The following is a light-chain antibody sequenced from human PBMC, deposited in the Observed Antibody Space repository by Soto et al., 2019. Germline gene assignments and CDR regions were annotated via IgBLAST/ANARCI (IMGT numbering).Light chain of an antibody. J-gene: IGLJ2*01. CDR2: EVS. CDR1: SSDVGGYNY. Sequence: QSALTQPASVSGSPGQSITISCTGTSSDVGGYNYVSWYQQHPGKAPKLMIYEVSNRPSGVSNRFAGTNSGNTASLTISGLQAEDEADYYCSSYTSNSTVVLGGGTKLTVL. V-gene: IGLV2-14*01. CDR3: SSYTSNSTVV.